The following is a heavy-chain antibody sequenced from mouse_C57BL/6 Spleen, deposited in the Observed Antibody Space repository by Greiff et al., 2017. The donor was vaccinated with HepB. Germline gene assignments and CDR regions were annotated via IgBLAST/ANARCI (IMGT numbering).Heavy chain of an antibody. V-gene: IGHV5-9-1*02. CDR1: GFTFSSYA. J-gene: IGHJ4*01. D-gene: IGHD1-1*01. CDR2: ISSGGDYI. CDR3: TRDKSSSSMDY. Sequence: EVMLVESGEGLVKPGGSLKLSCAASGFTFSSYAMSWVRQTPEKRLEWVAYISSGGDYIYYADTVKGRFTISRDNARNTLYLQMSSLKSEDTAMYYCTRDKSSSSMDYWGQGTSVTVSS.